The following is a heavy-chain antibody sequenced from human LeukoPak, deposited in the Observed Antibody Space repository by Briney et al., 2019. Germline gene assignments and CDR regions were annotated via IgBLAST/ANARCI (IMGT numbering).Heavy chain of an antibody. CDR1: GYTFTSYY. CDR3: AREVGIAAAGRALGAFDI. D-gene: IGHD6-13*01. J-gene: IGHJ3*02. Sequence: ASVKVSCKASGYTFTSYYMHWVRQAPGQGLEWMGIINPSGGSTSYAQKFQGRVTMTRDTSTSTVYMELSGLRSEDTAVYSCAREVGIAAAGRALGAFDIWGQGTMVTVSS. CDR2: INPSGGST. V-gene: IGHV1-46*01.